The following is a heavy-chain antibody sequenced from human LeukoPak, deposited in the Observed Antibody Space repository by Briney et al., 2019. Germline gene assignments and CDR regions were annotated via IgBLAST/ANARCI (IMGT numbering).Heavy chain of an antibody. Sequence: GSLRLSCAASGLSVSGNYMSWVRLAPGKGLEWVSVIRSGGSTDYADSVKGRFTISRDNFKNTLYLQMNSLRAEDTAVYYCARGCRDGYISPFDPWGQGTLVTVSS. D-gene: IGHD5-24*01. CDR2: IRSGGST. V-gene: IGHV3-66*01. CDR3: ARGCRDGYISPFDP. CDR1: GLSVSGNY. J-gene: IGHJ5*02.